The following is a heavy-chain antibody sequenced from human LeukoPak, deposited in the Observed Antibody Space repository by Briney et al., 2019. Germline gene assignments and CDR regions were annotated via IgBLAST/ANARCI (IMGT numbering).Heavy chain of an antibody. V-gene: IGHV3-21*04. J-gene: IGHJ4*02. CDR2: ISSSSSYI. CDR1: GFTFSSYS. Sequence: GGSLRLSCAASGFTFSSYSMNWVRQAPGKGLEWVSSISSSSSYIYYADSVKGRFTISRDNAKNSLNLQMNSLKTEDTAMYYCSREGCGATGCYTNDYWGQGTLVTVSS. CDR3: SREGCGATGCYTNDY. D-gene: IGHD2-21*01.